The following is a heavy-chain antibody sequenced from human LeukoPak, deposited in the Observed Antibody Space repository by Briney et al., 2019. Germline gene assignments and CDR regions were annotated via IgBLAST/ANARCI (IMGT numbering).Heavy chain of an antibody. CDR1: GGSITSYC. CDR2: IYTSGST. J-gene: IGHJ5*02. D-gene: IGHD3-3*01. V-gene: IGHV4-4*09. CDR3: ATSYDAKTAPYDP. Sequence: PSETLSLTCTVSGGSITSYCWSWVRQPPGKGLEWIGYIYTSGSTDYNPSLRSRVTMSVDTSKNQLSLELRFLTAADTAVYYCATSYDAKTAPYDPWGQGTLVTVSS.